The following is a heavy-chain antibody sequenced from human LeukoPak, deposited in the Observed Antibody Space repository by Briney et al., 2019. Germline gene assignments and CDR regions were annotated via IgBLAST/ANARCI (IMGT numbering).Heavy chain of an antibody. CDR2: ISYDGSDK. J-gene: IGHJ4*02. D-gene: IGHD2-15*01. V-gene: IGHV3-30*04. CDR3: AKAGAVVVVAAKYFDY. CDR1: GFTFSSYA. Sequence: PGGSLRLSCAASGFTFSSYAMDWVRQSPGKGLEWVAVISYDGSDKYYADSVKGRFTLSRDSSKNTLYLQMNSLRAEDTAVYYCAKAGAVVVVAAKYFDYWGQGTLVTVSS.